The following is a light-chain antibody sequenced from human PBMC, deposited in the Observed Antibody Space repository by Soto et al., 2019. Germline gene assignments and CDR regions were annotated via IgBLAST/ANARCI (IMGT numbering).Light chain of an antibody. CDR3: GSYTSKSTDV. CDR1: SSDIGRYNY. J-gene: IGLJ1*01. CDR2: EVS. V-gene: IGLV2-14*01. Sequence: SVLTQPASVSGSPGQSITISGTGTSSDIGRYNYVSWYQQHPGKPPKLMIYEVSNRPSGVSNRFSGSKSDNTASLTISGLQAEDEADFYCGSYTSKSTDVFGSGTKLTVL.